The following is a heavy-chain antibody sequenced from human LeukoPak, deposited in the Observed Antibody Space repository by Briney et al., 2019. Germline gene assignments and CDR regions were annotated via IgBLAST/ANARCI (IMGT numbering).Heavy chain of an antibody. CDR1: GITFSDIW. D-gene: IGHD2-21*02. V-gene: IGHV3-30*18. Sequence: GGSLRLSCAVSGITFSDIWVSWVRQAPGKGLEWVAVISYDGSNKYYADSVKGRFTISRDNSKNTLYLQMNSLRAEDTAVYYCAKEEFCGGDCYYFDYWGQGTLVTVSS. J-gene: IGHJ4*02. CDR3: AKEEFCGGDCYYFDY. CDR2: ISYDGSNK.